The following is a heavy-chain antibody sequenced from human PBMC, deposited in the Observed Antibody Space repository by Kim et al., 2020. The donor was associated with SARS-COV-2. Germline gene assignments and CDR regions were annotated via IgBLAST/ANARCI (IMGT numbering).Heavy chain of an antibody. CDR1: GGSFSGYY. Sequence: SETLSLTCAVYGGSFSGYYWSWIRQPPGKGLEWIGEINHSGSTNYNPSLKSRVTISVDTSKNQFSLKLSSVTAADTAVYYCARGWVNRKLYYYYYGMDVWGQGTTVTVSS. CDR2: INHSGST. V-gene: IGHV4-34*01. D-gene: IGHD1-7*01. J-gene: IGHJ6*02. CDR3: ARGWVNRKLYYYYYGMDV.